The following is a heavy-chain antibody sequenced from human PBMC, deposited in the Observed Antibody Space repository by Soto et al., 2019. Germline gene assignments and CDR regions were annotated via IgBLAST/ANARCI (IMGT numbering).Heavy chain of an antibody. Sequence: GGSLRLSCAASESTFSDYYMSWIRQAPGKGLEWVAYITSSGSAIYYADSVKGRFTVSWDNAKKSLSLQMTSLRVDDMAVYYCTRGHRQRRDIQHWGQGTLVTVSS. D-gene: IGHD6-25*01. J-gene: IGHJ1*01. CDR1: ESTFSDYY. CDR3: TRGHRQRRDIQH. V-gene: IGHV3-11*01. CDR2: ITSSGSAI.